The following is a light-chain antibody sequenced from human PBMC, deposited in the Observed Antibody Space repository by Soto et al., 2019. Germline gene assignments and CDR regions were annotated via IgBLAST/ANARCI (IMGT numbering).Light chain of an antibody. CDR3: QQYGGSPET. CDR1: QSVSSSY. V-gene: IGKV3-20*01. J-gene: IGKJ3*01. CDR2: GAS. Sequence: EIVLTQSPGTLSLSPGERATLSCRASQSVSSSYLAWYQQKPGQAPRLLIYGASSRATGIPDRFSGSGSGTDFTLTISRLEPEDFAVYYCQQYGGSPETFGPGTKVDIK.